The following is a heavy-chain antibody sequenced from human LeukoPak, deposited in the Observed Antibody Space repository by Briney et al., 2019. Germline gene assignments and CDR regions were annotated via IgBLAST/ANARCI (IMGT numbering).Heavy chain of an antibody. J-gene: IGHJ4*02. D-gene: IGHD4-23*01. CDR3: ARRRTATVDFDY. CDR1: GGSISSSSYY. V-gene: IGHV4-39*01. Sequence: SETLSLTCTVSGGSISSSSYYWGWIRQPPGRGLEWIGSIYYSGNTYYNPSLKSRVTISVDTSKSQFSLKLGSVTAADTAVYYCARRRTATVDFDYWGQGTLVTVSS. CDR2: IYYSGNT.